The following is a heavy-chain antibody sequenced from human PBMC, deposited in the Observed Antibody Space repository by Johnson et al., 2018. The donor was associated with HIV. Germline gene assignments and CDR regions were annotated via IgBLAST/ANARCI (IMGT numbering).Heavy chain of an antibody. CDR1: RFTFSGYA. J-gene: IGHJ3*02. D-gene: IGHD3-22*01. CDR3: AKVLGDYDSSGYLNDAFDI. CDR2: ISGTGGTT. V-gene: IGHV3-23*04. Sequence: VQLVESGGGVVQPGRSLRLSCAASRFTFSGYAMSWVRQAPGKGLEWVSAISGTGGTTYYTDSVKGRFTISRDNPKNTLYLQMNSLRAEDTAVYYCAKVLGDYDSSGYLNDAFDIWGPGTLVTVSS.